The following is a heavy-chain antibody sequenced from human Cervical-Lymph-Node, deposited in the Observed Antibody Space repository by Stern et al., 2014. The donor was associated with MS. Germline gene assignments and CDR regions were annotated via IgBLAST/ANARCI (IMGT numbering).Heavy chain of an antibody. CDR3: AHSRVKYCRGGTCYSSLFDY. D-gene: IGHD2-15*01. CDR1: GFSLSTSGVG. CDR2: IYWDDDK. Sequence: ESGPTLVKPTQTLTLTCTFSGFSLSTSGVGVGWIRQPPGKALEWLALIYWDDDKLYSPSLKNRLTITKDTSKNQVVLTMTNVDPVDTATYYCAHSRVKYCRGGTCYSSLFDYWGQGTLVTVSS. V-gene: IGHV2-5*02. J-gene: IGHJ4*02.